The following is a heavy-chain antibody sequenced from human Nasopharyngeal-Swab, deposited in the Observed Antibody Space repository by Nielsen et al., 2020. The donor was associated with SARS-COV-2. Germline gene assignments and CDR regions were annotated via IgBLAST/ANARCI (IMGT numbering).Heavy chain of an antibody. Sequence: WIRQPPGKGLEWIGYIYYSGSTNYNPSLKSRVTISLDMSKNQFSLKVTSVTAADTAVYYCARGPSYGGFDFWGQGTLVTVSS. V-gene: IGHV4-61*06. CDR3: ARGPSYGGFDF. CDR2: IYYSGST. D-gene: IGHD4-23*01. J-gene: IGHJ4*02.